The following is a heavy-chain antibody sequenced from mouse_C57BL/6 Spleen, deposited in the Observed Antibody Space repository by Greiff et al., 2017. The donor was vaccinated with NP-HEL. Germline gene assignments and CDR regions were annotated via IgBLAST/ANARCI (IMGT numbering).Heavy chain of an antibody. Sequence: VKLQQSGPELVKPGASVKISCKASGYAFSSSWMNWVKQRPGKGLEWIGRIYPGDGDTNYNGKFKGKATLTADKSSSTAYMQLSSLTSEDSAVYFCARCDGLYYAMDYWGQGTSVTVSS. J-gene: IGHJ4*01. CDR2: IYPGDGDT. D-gene: IGHD2-3*01. CDR3: ARCDGLYYAMDY. V-gene: IGHV1-82*01. CDR1: GYAFSSSW.